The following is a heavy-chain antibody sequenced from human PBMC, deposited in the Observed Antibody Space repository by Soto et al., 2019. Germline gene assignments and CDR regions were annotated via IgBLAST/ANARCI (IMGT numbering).Heavy chain of an antibody. CDR3: AKEVHCGGGSCSWSEGFDY. CDR1: GFIFSSYG. J-gene: IGHJ4*02. CDR2: ISYEGSHT. D-gene: IGHD2-15*01. Sequence: QVQLVESGGGVVQPGRSLRLSCAASGFIFSSYGMHWVRQAPGKGLEWVAVISYEGSHTYYADSVKGRFTITRDNSKNTPYLQRNSLRPEDTAVYYCAKEVHCGGGSCSWSEGFDYWGQGTLLTVSS. V-gene: IGHV3-30*18.